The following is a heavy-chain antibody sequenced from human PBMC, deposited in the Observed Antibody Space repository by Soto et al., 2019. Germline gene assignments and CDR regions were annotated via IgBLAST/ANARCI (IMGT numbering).Heavy chain of an antibody. D-gene: IGHD3-22*01. CDR1: GFTFSSYA. V-gene: IGHV3-23*01. Sequence: PGGSLRLSCAASGFTFSSYAMSWVRQAPGKGLEWVSLISASGSTFYAGSVKGRFTISRDNSKNTLYLQMNSLRVEDTAVYYCAKDKAHSSGHELFDYRGQGTLVTVSS. CDR2: ISASGST. J-gene: IGHJ4*02. CDR3: AKDKAHSSGHELFDY.